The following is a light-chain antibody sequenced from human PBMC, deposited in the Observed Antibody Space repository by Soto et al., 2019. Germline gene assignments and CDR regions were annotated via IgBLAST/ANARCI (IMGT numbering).Light chain of an antibody. CDR3: QQYTSDSWT. J-gene: IGKJ1*01. CDR1: QSINRH. V-gene: IGKV3-11*01. Sequence: EIVLTQSPATLSLSPGERATLSCRASQSINRHLAWYRQKPGQAPRLLIYDASNRATGIPARFSGSGSGTDFTLTISSLEPDDFATYYCQQYTSDSWTFGQGTKVDIK. CDR2: DAS.